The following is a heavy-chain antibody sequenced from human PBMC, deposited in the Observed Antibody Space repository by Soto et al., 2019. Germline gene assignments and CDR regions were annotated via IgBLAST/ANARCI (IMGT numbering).Heavy chain of an antibody. CDR1: GFTFHYYW. Sequence: GGSLRLSCAASGFTFHYYWMTWVRQAPGKGLEWVANVKPDGSATFYAGSLKGRFTISRDNANNSVSLQMHSLRADDTAVYYCARDRERVTVNGRIALGAMEVWGHGTTVTVSS. CDR2: VKPDGSAT. D-gene: IGHD3-22*01. V-gene: IGHV3-7*03. J-gene: IGHJ6*02. CDR3: ARDRERVTVNGRIALGAMEV.